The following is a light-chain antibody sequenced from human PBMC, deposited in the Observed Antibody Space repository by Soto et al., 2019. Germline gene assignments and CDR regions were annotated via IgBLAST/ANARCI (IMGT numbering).Light chain of an antibody. J-gene: IGKJ4*01. V-gene: IGKV1-9*01. CDR1: QGISSY. Sequence: IQLTQYPSSLYASVGDRGTITCRASQGISSYLAWYQQKPGQAPKLLIYAASTLQSGVPSRFSGSGSGTDFTLTISSLQPEDFATYYCQQLNSYPSFGGGTKVDI. CDR3: QQLNSYPS. CDR2: AAS.